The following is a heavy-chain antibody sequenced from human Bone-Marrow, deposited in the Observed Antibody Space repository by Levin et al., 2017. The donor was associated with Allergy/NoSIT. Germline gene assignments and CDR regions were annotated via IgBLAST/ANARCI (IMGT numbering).Heavy chain of an antibody. CDR1: GFNFHDYA. CDR2: ISWDSGKI. V-gene: IGHV3-9*01. D-gene: IGHD5-24*01. J-gene: IGHJ4*02. CDR3: VKDSAFGSDGYYVFEL. Sequence: LSLTCAASGFNFHDYAMHWVRQVPGKGPEWVAGISWDSGKIGSADSVKGRFTISKDNAKKSLYLQMNSLRPEDTALYYCVKDSAFGSDGYYVFELWGQGTQVTVSS.